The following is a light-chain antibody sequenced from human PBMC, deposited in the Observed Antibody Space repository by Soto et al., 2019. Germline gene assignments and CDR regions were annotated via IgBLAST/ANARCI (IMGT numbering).Light chain of an antibody. J-gene: IGKJ4*01. CDR1: QGIAPY. Sequence: DVQMTQSPSSLSAFVGDRVTITCRASQGIAPYLAWFQQKPGKVPKLLIYATSTLQSGVPSRFSGSGSGTDFTLTISSLQPEDVGTYYCQKYNSAPLTFGGVTMVEIK. CDR2: ATS. V-gene: IGKV1-27*01. CDR3: QKYNSAPLT.